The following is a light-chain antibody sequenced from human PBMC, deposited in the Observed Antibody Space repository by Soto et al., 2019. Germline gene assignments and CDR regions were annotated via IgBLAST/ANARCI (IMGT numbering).Light chain of an antibody. Sequence: DVQLTQSPSLLSASVGDTVTITCRASQGIYIYLGWYQQKPGKAPKLLIYSASTLESGVPSRFSGSGSGTEYTLTISNLQPEGFATYYCQPLHSYPRTFGGGTKVEIK. J-gene: IGKJ4*02. CDR2: SAS. CDR3: QPLHSYPRT. V-gene: IGKV1-9*01. CDR1: QGIYIY.